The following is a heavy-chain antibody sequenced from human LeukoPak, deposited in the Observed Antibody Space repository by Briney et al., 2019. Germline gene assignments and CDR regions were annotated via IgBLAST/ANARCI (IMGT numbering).Heavy chain of an antibody. V-gene: IGHV3-7*03. D-gene: IGHD1-1*01. J-gene: IGHJ4*02. CDR2: IKVDGSEK. CDR3: ARKTGTTGEAFDY. Sequence: GGSLILSCAASGFTFSNFWMSWVRQAPGKGLEWMANIKVDGSEKYYVDSVKGRFTISRDNAENSLYLQMNSLRAEDTAVYYCARKTGTTGEAFDYWGQGTQVTVSS. CDR1: GFTFSNFW.